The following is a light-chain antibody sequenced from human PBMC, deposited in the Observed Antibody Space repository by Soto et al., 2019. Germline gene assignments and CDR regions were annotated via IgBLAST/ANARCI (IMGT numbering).Light chain of an antibody. Sequence: QSVLSQPASVSGSPGQPITISCTGTSSDVGGYNYVSWYQHHPGKAPKLMIYDVSTRHSGVSNRFSGSKSGNTASLTISGLQAEDEADYYCSSYTSSNTEVFGTGTKLTVL. V-gene: IGLV2-14*03. CDR2: DVS. CDR3: SSYTSSNTEV. J-gene: IGLJ1*01. CDR1: SSDVGGYNY.